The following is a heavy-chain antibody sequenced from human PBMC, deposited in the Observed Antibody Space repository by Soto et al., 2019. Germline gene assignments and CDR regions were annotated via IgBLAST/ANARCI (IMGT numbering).Heavy chain of an antibody. V-gene: IGHV4-59*08. CDR3: ARVVPAAIYHFDS. CDR2: IYYSGST. Sequence: SETLSLTCTVSGGSLSSYYWTWIRQPPGKGLEWIGYIYYSGSTNYNPSLKSRVTISVDTSKNHFSLKLNSVTAADTAVYYCARVVPAAIYHFDSWGQGTPVTVSS. D-gene: IGHD2-2*01. J-gene: IGHJ4*02. CDR1: GGSLSSYY.